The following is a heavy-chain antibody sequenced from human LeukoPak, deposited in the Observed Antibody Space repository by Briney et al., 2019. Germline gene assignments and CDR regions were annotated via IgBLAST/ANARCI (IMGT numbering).Heavy chain of an antibody. J-gene: IGHJ5*02. Sequence: PSETLSLTCAVSGYSISSGYYWGWIRQPPGKGLEWIGSIYHSGSTYHNPSLKSRVTISVDTSKNQFSLKLSSVTAADTAVYYCARVWFGESYPFDPWGQGTLVTVSS. V-gene: IGHV4-38-2*01. CDR2: IYHSGST. CDR3: ARVWFGESYPFDP. D-gene: IGHD3-10*01. CDR1: GYSISSGYY.